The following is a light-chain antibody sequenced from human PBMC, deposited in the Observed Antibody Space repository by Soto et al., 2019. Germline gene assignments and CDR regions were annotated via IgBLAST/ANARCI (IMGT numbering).Light chain of an antibody. J-gene: IGKJ5*01. CDR3: QHYDSLPIT. V-gene: IGKV3-20*01. CDR1: QSVRSSR. CDR2: DAS. Sequence: ENVFAQSPGTLSFSPGERATPSRRASQSVRSSRLAWYKQKPGQALRLLIYDASSRATGTPDRFSGSGSGTDFTLTISRLEPEDFAVFYCQHYDSLPITFGQGTRLEIK.